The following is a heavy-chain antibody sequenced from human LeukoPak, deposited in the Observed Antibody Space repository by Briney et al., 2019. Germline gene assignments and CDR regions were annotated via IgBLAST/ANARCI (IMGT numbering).Heavy chain of an antibody. CDR2: ISGSGGST. CDR3: AKGYYDYVWGSYRYIPDY. J-gene: IGHJ4*02. D-gene: IGHD3-16*02. V-gene: IGHV3-23*01. CDR1: GFTFSNYA. Sequence: PGGSLRLSCAASGFTFSNYAMSWVRQAPGKGLEWVSAISGSGGSTYYADSVKGRFTISRDNSKNTMYLQMNSVRAEGTAVYYCAKGYYDYVWGSYRYIPDYWGQGTRVTVSS.